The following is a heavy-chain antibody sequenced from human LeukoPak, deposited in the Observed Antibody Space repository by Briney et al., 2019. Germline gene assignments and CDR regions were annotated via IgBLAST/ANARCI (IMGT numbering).Heavy chain of an antibody. CDR3: ARAQVGAPTDF. D-gene: IGHD1-26*01. CDR2: VHGDGYSI. V-gene: IGHV3-74*01. CDR1: GFPFSSYA. Sequence: GGSLRLSCAASGFPFSSYAMYWVRQAPGKGLVWVARVHGDGYSISYADSVRGRFTISRDNAKDTLYLHMNSLRLEDTAVYYCARAQVGAPTDFWGQGTLVTVSS. J-gene: IGHJ4*02.